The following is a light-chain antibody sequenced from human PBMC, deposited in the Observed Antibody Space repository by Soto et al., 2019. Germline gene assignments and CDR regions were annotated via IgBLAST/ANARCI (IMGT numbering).Light chain of an antibody. Sequence: PGARATFSCRASQSVSSIHLAWYQQKPGQAPRLLMFTASSRATGIPDRFTGTGSGTDFTLTISRLESEDSAVYYCQQFGTSPRTFGQGTKVEIK. V-gene: IGKV3-20*01. J-gene: IGKJ1*01. CDR2: TAS. CDR3: QQFGTSPRT. CDR1: QSVSSIH.